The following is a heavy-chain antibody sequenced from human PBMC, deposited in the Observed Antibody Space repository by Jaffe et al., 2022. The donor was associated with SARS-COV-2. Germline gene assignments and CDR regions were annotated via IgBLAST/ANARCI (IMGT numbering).Heavy chain of an antibody. CDR3: AKAEPSASWGMATRY. V-gene: IGHV3-43*02. D-gene: IGHD3-16*01. CDR2: ISGDGGST. J-gene: IGHJ4*02. Sequence: EVQLVESGGGVVQPGGSLRLSCAASGFTFDDYAMHWVRQAPGKGLEWVSLISGDGGSTYYADSVKGRFTISRDNSKNSLYLQMNSLRTEDTALYYCAKAEPSASWGMATRYWGQGTLVTVSS. CDR1: GFTFDDYA.